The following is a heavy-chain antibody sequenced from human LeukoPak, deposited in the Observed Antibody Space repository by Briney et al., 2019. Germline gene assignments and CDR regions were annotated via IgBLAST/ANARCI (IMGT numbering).Heavy chain of an antibody. Sequence: SETLSLTCTVSDCSISSSYYWGWIRQPPGKGLEWFGIIYHSGSTYYNPSLKSRVTISVDTSKNQFSLKLSSVTAADTAVYFCARDSSGYSGYDYYYMDVWGKGTTVTISS. CDR2: IYHSGST. V-gene: IGHV4-38-2*02. J-gene: IGHJ6*03. CDR3: ARDSSGYSGYDYYYMDV. D-gene: IGHD1-26*01. CDR1: DCSISSSYY.